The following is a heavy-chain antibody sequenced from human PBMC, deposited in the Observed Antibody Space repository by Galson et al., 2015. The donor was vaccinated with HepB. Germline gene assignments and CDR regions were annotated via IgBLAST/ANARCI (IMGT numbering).Heavy chain of an antibody. CDR2: IIPIFGTA. Sequence: SVKVSCKASGGTFSSYAISWVRQAPGQGLEWMGGIIPIFGTANYAQKFQGRVTITADESTSTAYMELSSLRSEDTAVYYCAAFHDGDIGAQYSSDRNWFDPWGQGTLVTVSS. CDR3: AAFHDGDIGAQYSSDRNWFDP. J-gene: IGHJ5*02. V-gene: IGHV1-69*13. CDR1: GGTFSSYA. D-gene: IGHD6-19*01.